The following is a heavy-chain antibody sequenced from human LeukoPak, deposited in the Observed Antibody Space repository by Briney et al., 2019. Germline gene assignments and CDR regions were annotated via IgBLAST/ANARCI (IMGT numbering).Heavy chain of an antibody. Sequence: SETLSLTCTVSGGSISSYYWSWIRQPPGKGLEWIGYIYYSGSTNYNPSLKSRVTISVDMSKNQFSLKLSSVTAADTAVYYCAREEYYYYGMDVWGQGTTVTVSS. CDR3: AREEYYYYGMDV. V-gene: IGHV4-59*01. CDR2: IYYSGST. J-gene: IGHJ6*02. CDR1: GGSISSYY.